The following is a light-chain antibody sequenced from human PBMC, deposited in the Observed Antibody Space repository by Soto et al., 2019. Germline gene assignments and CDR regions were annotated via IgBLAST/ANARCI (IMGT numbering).Light chain of an antibody. Sequence: QSALTQPHSVSGSPGQSVGISCSGTSSDVGGYNYVSWYQQHPGKAPKLIIFDVNKRPSGVPDRFSGSKSGSTASLTISGLQAEDEADYYCCSYGGSFYVVGTGTKVTVL. CDR2: DVN. CDR1: SSDVGGYNY. CDR3: CSYGGSFYV. V-gene: IGLV2-11*01. J-gene: IGLJ1*01.